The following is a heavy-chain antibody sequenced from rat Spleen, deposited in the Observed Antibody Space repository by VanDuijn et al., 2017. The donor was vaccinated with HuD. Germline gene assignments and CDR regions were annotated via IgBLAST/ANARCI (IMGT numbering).Heavy chain of an antibody. D-gene: IGHD4-6*01. CDR1: GFTFSDYY. Sequence: EVQLVESDGGLVQPGRSLKLSCAASGFTFSDYYMAWVRQAPTKGLEWVAAISYDGISTYFRDSVKGRFTISRDNAKSTLYLQMDSLRSEDTATYYCARHWGYWGQGVTVTVSS. J-gene: IGHJ2*01. V-gene: IGHV5-29*01. CDR3: ARHWGY. CDR2: ISYDGIST.